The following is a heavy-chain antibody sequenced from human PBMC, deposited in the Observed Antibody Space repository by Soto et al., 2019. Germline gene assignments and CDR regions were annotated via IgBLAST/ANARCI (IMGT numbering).Heavy chain of an antibody. J-gene: IGHJ6*03. CDR2: IYSGGSR. CDR1: GFTVSSNY. CDR3: ARGRLSSCRAAHYYYYYMDV. V-gene: IGHV3-53*04. D-gene: IGHD6-19*01. Sequence: GGSLRLSCAASGFTVSSNYMSWVRQAPGKGLEWVSVIYSGGSRYYADSVKGRFTISRHNSKNTLYLQMNSLRAEDTAVYYCARGRLSSCRAAHYYYYYMDVCGTLTTVTVS.